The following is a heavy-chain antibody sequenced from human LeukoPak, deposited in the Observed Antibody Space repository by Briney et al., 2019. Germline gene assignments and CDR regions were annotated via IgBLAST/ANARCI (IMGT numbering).Heavy chain of an antibody. J-gene: IGHJ4*02. CDR3: ARDQQRLVPRARYYFAY. V-gene: IGHV4-34*01. D-gene: IGHD6-13*01. CDR2: INHSGST. CDR1: GGSFSGYY. Sequence: KPSETLSLTCAVYGGSFSGYYWSWIRQPPGKGLEWIGEINHSGSTNYNPSLKSRVTISVDTSKNQFSLKLSSVTAADTAVYYCARDQQRLVPRARYYFAYWGQGTLVTVSS.